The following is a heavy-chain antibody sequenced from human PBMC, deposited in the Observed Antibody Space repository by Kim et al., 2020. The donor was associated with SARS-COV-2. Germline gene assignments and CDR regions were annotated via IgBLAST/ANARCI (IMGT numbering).Heavy chain of an antibody. V-gene: IGHV3-23*01. J-gene: IGHJ4*02. CDR1: GFTFSSYA. Sequence: GGSLRLSCAASGFTFSSYAMTWVRQAPGKGLEWVSGISGGGGSTYYADSVKGRFTISRDNSKNTLYLQMNSLRAEDTAVYYCAKVPTGAGGYWGQGTLVTVSS. D-gene: IGHD7-27*01. CDR3: AKVPTGAGGY. CDR2: ISGGGGST.